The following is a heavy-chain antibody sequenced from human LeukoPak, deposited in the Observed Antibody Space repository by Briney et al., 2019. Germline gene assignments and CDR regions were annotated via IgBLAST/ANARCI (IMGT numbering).Heavy chain of an antibody. CDR3: ARGQVLRYYDSSGIIDY. D-gene: IGHD3-22*01. CDR2: INHSGST. Sequence: SETLSLTCAVYGGSFSGYYWIRQPPGKGLGWIGEINHSGSTNYNPSLKGRVTISVDTSKHQFSLKLSSVTAADTAVYYCARGQVLRYYDSSGIIDYWGQGTLVTVSS. CDR1: GGSFSGYY. V-gene: IGHV4-34*01. J-gene: IGHJ4*02.